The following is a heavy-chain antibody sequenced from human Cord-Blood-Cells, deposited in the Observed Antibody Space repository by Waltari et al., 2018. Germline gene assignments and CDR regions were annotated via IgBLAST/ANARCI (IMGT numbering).Heavy chain of an antibody. CDR2: INHSGST. D-gene: IGHD3-3*01. Sequence: QVQLQQWGAGLLKPSETLSLTCAVYGRSFSGYYWSWIRQPPGKGLEWIGEINHSGSTNYNPSLKRRVTISVDTSKSQFSLKLSSVTAADTAVYYCARASYDFWSGYYYYYYYGMDVWGQGTTVTVSS. V-gene: IGHV4-34*01. J-gene: IGHJ6*02. CDR3: ARASYDFWSGYYYYYYYGMDV. CDR1: GRSFSGYY.